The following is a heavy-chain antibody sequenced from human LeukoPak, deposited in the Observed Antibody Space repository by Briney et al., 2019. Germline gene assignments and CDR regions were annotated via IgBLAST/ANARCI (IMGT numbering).Heavy chain of an antibody. V-gene: IGHV1-69*05. J-gene: IGHJ4*02. CDR2: IIPIFGTA. D-gene: IGHD2-21*02. CDR1: GGTFSSYA. Sequence: VASVKVSCKASGGTFSSYAISWVRQAPGQGLEWMGRIIPIFGTANYAQKFQGRVTVTTDESTSTAYMELSSLRSEDTAVYYCARDASYCGGDCYTDYWGQGTLVTVSS. CDR3: ARDASYCGGDCYTDY.